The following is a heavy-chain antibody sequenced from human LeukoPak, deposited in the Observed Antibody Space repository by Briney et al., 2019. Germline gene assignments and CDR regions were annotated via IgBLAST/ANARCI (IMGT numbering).Heavy chain of an antibody. CDR1: GYTLTELS. V-gene: IGHV1-2*06. Sequence: GASVKVSCKVSGYTLTELSMHWVRQAPGQGLEWMGRINPNSGGTNYAQKFQGRVTMTRDTSISTAYMELSRLRSDDTAVYYCARRGSSGVVILFDYWGQGTLVTVSS. CDR2: INPNSGGT. CDR3: ARRGSSGVVILFDY. J-gene: IGHJ4*02. D-gene: IGHD3-3*01.